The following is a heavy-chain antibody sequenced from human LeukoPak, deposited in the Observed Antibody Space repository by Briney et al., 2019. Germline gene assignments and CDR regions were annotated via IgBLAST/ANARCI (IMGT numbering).Heavy chain of an antibody. V-gene: IGHV1-2*02. D-gene: IGHD3-9*01. Sequence: GALVKVSCKASVYTFTGYYMNWVGQAPGQGLAWVGWINYDRGFTNYAQKCQGRVTMTRDTSITTVYMDLTRLTSDDTAVYYCARNFDMKGFDPWGQGTLVTVSS. J-gene: IGHJ5*02. CDR3: ARNFDMKGFDP. CDR2: INYDRGFT. CDR1: VYTFTGYY.